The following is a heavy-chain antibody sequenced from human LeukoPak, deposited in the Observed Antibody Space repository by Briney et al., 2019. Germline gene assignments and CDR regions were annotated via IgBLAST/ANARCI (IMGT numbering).Heavy chain of an antibody. D-gene: IGHD2-2*01. CDR1: GGTFSSYA. J-gene: IGHJ4*02. CDR3: ASLYCSSTSCYEDPDY. Sequence: GASVKVSCKASGGTFSSYAISWVRQAPGQGLEWMGWISAYNGNTNYAQKLQGRVTMTTDTSTSTAYMELRSLRSDDTAVYYCASLYCSSTSCYEDPDYWGQGTLVTVSS. V-gene: IGHV1-18*01. CDR2: ISAYNGNT.